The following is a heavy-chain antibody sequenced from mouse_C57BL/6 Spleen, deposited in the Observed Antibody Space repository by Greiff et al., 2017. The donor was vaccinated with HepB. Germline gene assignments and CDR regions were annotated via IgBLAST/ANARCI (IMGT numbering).Heavy chain of an antibody. V-gene: IGHV1-18*01. CDR3: ARSLLRDYAMDY. D-gene: IGHD1-1*01. CDR2: INPNNGGT. Sequence: EVKLQESGPELVKPGASVKIPCKASGYTFTDYNMDWVKQSHGKSLEWIGDINPNNGGTIYNQKFKGKATLTVDKSSSTAYMELRSLTSEDTAVYYCARSLLRDYAMDYWGQGTSVTVSS. J-gene: IGHJ4*01. CDR1: GYTFTDYN.